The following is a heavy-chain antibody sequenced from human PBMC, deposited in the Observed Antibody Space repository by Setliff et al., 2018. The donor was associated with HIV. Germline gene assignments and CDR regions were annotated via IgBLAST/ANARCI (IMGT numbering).Heavy chain of an antibody. CDR2: INPNSGGT. CDR1: GYTFTNYY. D-gene: IGHD5-18*01. CDR3: ARTLPQYTNLFDY. V-gene: IGHV1-2*02. Sequence: ASVKVSCKASGYTFTNYYMHWVRQAPGQGLEWMGWINPNSGGTNYAQKFQGRVTMTRDTSISTAYMELSRLRSDDPAVYYCARTLPQYTNLFDYWGQGTLVTVSS. J-gene: IGHJ4*02.